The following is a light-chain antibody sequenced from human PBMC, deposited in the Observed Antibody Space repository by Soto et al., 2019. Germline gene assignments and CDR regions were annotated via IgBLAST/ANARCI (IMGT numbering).Light chain of an antibody. CDR3: PQYTSYPRP. Sequence: DIQMTQSPSTLSGSVGDRVTITCRSSQTISSWLAWYQQKPGKATKLLIYKASTLQSGVPSRFSGSGSGTEFPLTLSSLQADDFATYYCPQYTSYPRPSGQRTKADI. CDR2: KAS. CDR1: QTISSW. J-gene: IGKJ1*01. V-gene: IGKV1-5*03.